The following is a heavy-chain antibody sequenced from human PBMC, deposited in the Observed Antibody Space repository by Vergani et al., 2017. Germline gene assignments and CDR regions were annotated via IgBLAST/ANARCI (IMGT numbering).Heavy chain of an antibody. CDR2: ISSSGSTI. J-gene: IGHJ4*02. D-gene: IGHD4-17*01. CDR1: GFTFSSYE. V-gene: IGHV3-48*03. CDR3: ARGYGDYHFDY. Sequence: EVQLVESGGGLVQPGGSLRLSCAASGFTFSSYEMNWVHQAPGKGLEWVSYISSSGSTIYYADSVKGRFTISRDNAKNSLYLQMNSLGAEDTAVYYCARGYGDYHFDYWGQGTLVTVSS.